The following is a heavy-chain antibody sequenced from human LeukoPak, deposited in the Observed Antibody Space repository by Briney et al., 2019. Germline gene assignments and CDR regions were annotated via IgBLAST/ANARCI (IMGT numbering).Heavy chain of an antibody. Sequence: SETLSLTCAVYGGSFSGYYWSWIRQPPGKGLEWIGEINHSGSANYNPSLKSRVTISVDTSKNQFSLKLSSVTAADTAVYYCARRRIAARPYNWFDPWGQGTLVTVSS. CDR3: ARRRIAARPYNWFDP. CDR2: INHSGSA. V-gene: IGHV4-34*01. D-gene: IGHD6-6*01. CDR1: GGSFSGYY. J-gene: IGHJ5*02.